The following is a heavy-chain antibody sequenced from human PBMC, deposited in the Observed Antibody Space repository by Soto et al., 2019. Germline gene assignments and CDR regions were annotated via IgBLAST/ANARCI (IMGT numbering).Heavy chain of an antibody. CDR1: GGTFRRYS. Sequence: QVQLVQSGAEVKKPGSSVKVSCKASGGTFRRYSISWVRQSSGQGLEWMGGIVPIFGTTHYAQKFQGRVTITAEESTITSYMELRSLRSEDTAVYYCSRPDEGIYHSNHHYYYAQEIWGQGTTVTVTS. D-gene: IGHD3-16*02. V-gene: IGHV1-69*01. J-gene: IGHJ6*02. CDR2: IVPIFGTT. CDR3: SRPDEGIYHSNHHYYYAQEI.